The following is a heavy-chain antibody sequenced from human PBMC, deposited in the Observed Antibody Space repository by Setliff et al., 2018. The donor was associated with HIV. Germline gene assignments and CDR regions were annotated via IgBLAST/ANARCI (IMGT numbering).Heavy chain of an antibody. CDR2: IYHSGST. V-gene: IGHV4-4*02. CDR3: GGNGYYSIDY. CDR1: GGSISSNW. J-gene: IGHJ4*02. D-gene: IGHD3-22*01. Sequence: ETLSLTCAVSGGSISSNWWSWVRQSPGKGLEWIGEIYHSGSTHYNPSLQSRVTISVDKSKSQFSLKLNSATAADTAVYYCGGNGYYSIDYWGQGTLVTVSS.